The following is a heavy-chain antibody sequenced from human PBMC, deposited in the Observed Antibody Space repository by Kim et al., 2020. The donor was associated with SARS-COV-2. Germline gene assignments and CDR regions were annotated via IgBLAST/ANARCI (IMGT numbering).Heavy chain of an antibody. CDR3: ARPGNGWTRELSGMDV. D-gene: IGHD6-19*01. J-gene: IGHJ6*02. Sequence: GESLKISCKGSGYSFTSYWIAWVRQMPGKGLEWMGIIYPRDSETRYSTSFQGQVTISADRSINTAYLQWSSLQASDTAMYYCARPGNGWTRELSGMDVWGQGTTVTVSS. CDR2: IYPRDSET. V-gene: IGHV5-51*01. CDR1: GYSFTSYW.